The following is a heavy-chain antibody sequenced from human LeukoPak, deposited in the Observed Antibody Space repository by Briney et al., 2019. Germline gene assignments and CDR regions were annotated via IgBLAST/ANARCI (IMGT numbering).Heavy chain of an antibody. D-gene: IGHD1-14*01. CDR1: GRSISSYY. Sequence: SETLSLTCTVSGRSISSYYWSWIRQPPGKGLEWIGYIYYSGSTNYNPSLKSRVTISVDTSKNQFSLKLSSVTAADTAVYYCAGGIWRDLDYWGQGTLVTVSS. J-gene: IGHJ4*02. CDR2: IYYSGST. V-gene: IGHV4-59*01. CDR3: AGGIWRDLDY.